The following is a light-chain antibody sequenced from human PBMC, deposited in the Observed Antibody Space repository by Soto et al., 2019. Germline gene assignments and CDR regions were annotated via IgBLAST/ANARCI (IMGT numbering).Light chain of an antibody. Sequence: DIQMTQSPSTLSGSVGDRVNITCRASQTISSWLAWYQQKPGKAPKLLIYAASSLQSGVPSRFSGSGSGTDFTPTISSLQPEEFSTFYCQQSYSTPLWTFGQGTKVDIK. CDR2: AAS. V-gene: IGKV1-39*01. CDR3: QQSYSTPLWT. J-gene: IGKJ1*01. CDR1: QTISSW.